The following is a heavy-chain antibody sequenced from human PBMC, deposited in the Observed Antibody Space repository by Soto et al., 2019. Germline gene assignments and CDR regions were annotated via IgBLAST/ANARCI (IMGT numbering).Heavy chain of an antibody. CDR1: GFTFSSYA. Sequence: GGSLRLSCAASGFTFSSYAMHWVRRTPGKGLECVALISYDGINKYYADSVKGRFTVSRDNSKSTLYLQMNSLSAEDTAVYYCVKDGVSGWSDYFFDYWGQGTLATVSS. D-gene: IGHD6-19*01. CDR3: VKDGVSGWSDYFFDY. CDR2: ISYDGINK. J-gene: IGHJ4*02. V-gene: IGHV3-30*18.